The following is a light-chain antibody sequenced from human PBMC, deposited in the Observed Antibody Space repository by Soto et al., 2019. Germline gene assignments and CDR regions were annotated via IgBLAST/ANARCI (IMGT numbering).Light chain of an antibody. CDR1: EHIIDY. Sequence: IQLTQSPSSLYASVGDRVTIACRASEHIIDYLKWYQHKPGEAPKVLVYSASTLRGGVPSRFSGTGSGTAFTLTISSLQPEDVATYYCQQTFSNLLSVGGGTKVEIQ. J-gene: IGKJ4*01. CDR3: QQTFSNLLS. V-gene: IGKV1-39*01. CDR2: SAS.